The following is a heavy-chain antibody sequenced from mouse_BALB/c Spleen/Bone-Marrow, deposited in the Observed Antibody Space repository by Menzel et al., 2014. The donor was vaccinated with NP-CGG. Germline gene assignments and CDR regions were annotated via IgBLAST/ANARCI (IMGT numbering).Heavy chain of an antibody. CDR2: ILPGSGST. J-gene: IGHJ4*01. CDR1: GYTFSSYW. CDR3: ARGIDYYAMDY. V-gene: IGHV1-9*01. Sequence: VQLQQSGAELMKPGASVKISCKATGYTFSSYWIEWVKQRPGHGLEWIGEILPGSGSTNYNEKFKGKATFTADTSSNTAYMQLSSLTSEDSAVYYCARGIDYYAMDYWGQGTSVTVSA.